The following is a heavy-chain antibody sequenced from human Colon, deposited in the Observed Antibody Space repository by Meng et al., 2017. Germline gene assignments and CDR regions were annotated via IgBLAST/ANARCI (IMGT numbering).Heavy chain of an antibody. CDR3: ARDRKHYGERGWFDP. D-gene: IGHD4-17*01. J-gene: IGHJ5*02. Sequence: VPLQGLGPGLVQPSHTLSLTCTVAGGSISSGDYYWSWIRQPPGKGLEWIGYIYYSGSTYSNASLKSRVTISIDRSKNQFSLKLSSVTAADTAVYYCARDRKHYGERGWFDPWGQGTLVTVSS. CDR2: IYYSGST. CDR1: GGSISSGDYY. V-gene: IGHV4-30-4*01.